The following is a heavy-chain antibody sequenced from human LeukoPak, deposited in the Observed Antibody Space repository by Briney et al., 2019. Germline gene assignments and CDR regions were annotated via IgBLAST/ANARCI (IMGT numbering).Heavy chain of an antibody. J-gene: IGHJ4*02. CDR2: IYYSGST. CDR1: GGSLSSYY. Sequence: SETLSLTCTVSGGSLSSYYWSWIRQPPGKGLEWIGYIYYSGSTNYNPSLKSRVTISVDTSKNQFSLKLSSVTAADTAVYYCARVTGGWSPDYWGQGTLVTVSS. CDR3: ARVTGGWSPDY. V-gene: IGHV4-59*01. D-gene: IGHD6-19*01.